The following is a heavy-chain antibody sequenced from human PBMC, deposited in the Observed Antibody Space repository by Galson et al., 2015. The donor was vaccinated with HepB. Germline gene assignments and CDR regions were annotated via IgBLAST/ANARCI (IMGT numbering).Heavy chain of an antibody. CDR1: GGSFSGYY. V-gene: IGHV4-59*08. CDR2: IYYSGST. J-gene: IGHJ4*02. Sequence: ETLSLTCAVYGGSFSGYYWSWIRQPPGKGLEWIGYIYYSGSTNYNPSLKSRVTISVDTSKNQFSLKLSSVTAADTAVYYCARLRYDYFDYWGQGTLVTVSS. CDR3: ARLRYDYFDY. D-gene: IGHD2-15*01.